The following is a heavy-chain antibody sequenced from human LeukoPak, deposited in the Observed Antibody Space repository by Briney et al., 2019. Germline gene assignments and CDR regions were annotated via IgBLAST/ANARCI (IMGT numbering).Heavy chain of an antibody. CDR1: RGSITNSSCY. V-gene: IGHV4-39*01. D-gene: IGHD2-2*01. CDR3: ARRAVVPAAVSYFDN. J-gene: IGHJ4*02. CDR2: IYYTGTT. Sequence: AETLSLTCAVSRGSITNSSCYWGWIRQPPGKGLEWIGGIYYTGTTYYSPSLNSRITISMDTSKKQFSLRLASVTAADTAVYYCARRAVVPAAVSYFDNWGQGTLVTVSS.